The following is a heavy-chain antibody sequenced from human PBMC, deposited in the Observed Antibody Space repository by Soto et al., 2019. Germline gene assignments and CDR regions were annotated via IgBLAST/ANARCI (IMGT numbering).Heavy chain of an antibody. CDR2: IGASGAGT. V-gene: IGHV3-23*01. Sequence: GGSLRLSCAGSGFTFGNYAIICVRHSPCTGLEWVSGIGASGAGTYYADSVKGRFTISRDNSKNTLHLQMNSLRAEDTAVYYCALRKTGSYFDYWGQGTLVTVSS. CDR3: ALRKTGSYFDY. D-gene: IGHD1-26*01. J-gene: IGHJ4*02. CDR1: GFTFGNYA.